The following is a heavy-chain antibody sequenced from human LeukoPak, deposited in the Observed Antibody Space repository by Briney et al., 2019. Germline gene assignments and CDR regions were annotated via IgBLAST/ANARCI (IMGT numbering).Heavy chain of an antibody. CDR2: IYHSGST. J-gene: IGHJ6*02. CDR3: ARVGGYCSSTSCYTYYYYGMDV. D-gene: IGHD2-2*02. Sequence: PSGTLSLTCAVSGGSISSSNWWSWVRQPPGKGLEWIGEIYHSGSTNYNPSLKSRVTISVDKSKNQFSLKLGSVTAADTAVYYCARVGGYCSSTSCYTYYYYGMDVWGQGTTVTVSS. V-gene: IGHV4-4*02. CDR1: GGSISSSNW.